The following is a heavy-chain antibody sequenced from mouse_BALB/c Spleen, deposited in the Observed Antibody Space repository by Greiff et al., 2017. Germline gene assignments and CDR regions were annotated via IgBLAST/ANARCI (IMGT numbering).Heavy chain of an antibody. Sequence: EVHLVESGGGLVKPGGSLKLSCAASGFTFSSYAMSWVRQTPEKRLEWVASISSGGSTYYPDSVKGRFTISRDNARNILYLQMSSLRSEDTAMYYCARGRCGYYPHWYFDVWGAGTTVTVSS. CDR2: ISSGGST. J-gene: IGHJ1*01. D-gene: IGHD2-3*01. V-gene: IGHV5-6-5*01. CDR3: ARGRCGYYPHWYFDV. CDR1: GFTFSSYA.